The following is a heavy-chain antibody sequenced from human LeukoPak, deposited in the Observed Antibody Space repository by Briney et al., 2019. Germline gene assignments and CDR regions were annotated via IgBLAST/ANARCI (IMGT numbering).Heavy chain of an antibody. CDR2: INHSGST. D-gene: IGHD6-19*01. CDR3: AREVGWYGFDY. CDR1: GFTFSNAW. Sequence: PGGSLRLSCAASGFTFSNAWMSWVRQAPGKGLEWIGEINHSGSTNYNPSLKSRVTISVDTSKNQFSLKLSSVTAADTAVYYCAREVGWYGFDYWGQGTLVTVSS. J-gene: IGHJ4*02. V-gene: IGHV4-4*02.